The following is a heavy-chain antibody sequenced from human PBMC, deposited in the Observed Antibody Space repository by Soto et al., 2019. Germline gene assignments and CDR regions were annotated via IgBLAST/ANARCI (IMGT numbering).Heavy chain of an antibody. CDR1: GGTFSSYT. D-gene: IGHD5-12*01. CDR3: ARGNHRWLQLWYFDL. J-gene: IGHJ2*01. CDR2: IIPIFGTA. V-gene: IGHV1-69*12. Sequence: QFQLVQSGAEVKKPGSSVTVSCKASGGTFSSYTISWVRQAPGQGLEWMGGIIPIFGTANYAQKFQGRVTITAEETTRPAYMELSRLRSEDTAVYYCARGNHRWLQLWYFDLWGRGTLVTVSS.